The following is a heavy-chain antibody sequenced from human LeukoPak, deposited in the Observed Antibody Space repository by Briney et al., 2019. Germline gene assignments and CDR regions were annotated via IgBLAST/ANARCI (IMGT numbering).Heavy chain of an antibody. Sequence: SVKVSCKASGGTFSSYAISWGPQAPGQGLGWMGWTIPIFGTANYAQKFQGRVTITADKSTSTAYMELSSLRYEATAVYYCARDDYEGVDTAMTNWFDPWGQGTLVTVSS. J-gene: IGHJ5*02. V-gene: IGHV1-69*06. CDR2: TIPIFGTA. CDR3: ARDDYEGVDTAMTNWFDP. D-gene: IGHD5-18*01. CDR1: GGTFSSYA.